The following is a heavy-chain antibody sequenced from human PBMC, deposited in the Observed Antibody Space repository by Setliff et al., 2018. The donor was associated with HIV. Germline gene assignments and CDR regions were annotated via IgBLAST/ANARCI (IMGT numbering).Heavy chain of an antibody. D-gene: IGHD3-22*01. CDR3: ARGGGGYYYVGAVDI. CDR2: MNPNSGNT. CDR1: GYTLTSYG. J-gene: IGHJ3*02. Sequence: GASVKVSCKASGYTLTSYGISWVRQAPGQGLEWMGWMNPNSGNTGYAQKFQGRVTMTGNTSISTAYMELSSLRSEDTAVYYCARGGGGYYYVGAVDIWGQGTVVTVSS. V-gene: IGHV1-8*02.